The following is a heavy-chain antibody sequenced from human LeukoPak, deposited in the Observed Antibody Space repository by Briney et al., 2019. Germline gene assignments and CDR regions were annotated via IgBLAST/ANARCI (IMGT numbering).Heavy chain of an antibody. J-gene: IGHJ5*02. D-gene: IGHD2-8*01. CDR1: GFTFSTYV. CDR2: ISSNGDNT. Sequence: QTGGSLRLSCSVSGFTFSTYVMHWVRQAPGKGLEYVSAISSNGDNTYYADSVKGRFTISRDNAKNSLYLQMNSLRAEDTAVYYCARGSCNAVCYYPSMNNWFDHLGQGTLVTVPS. V-gene: IGHV3-64*04. CDR3: ARGSCNAVCYYPSMNNWFDH.